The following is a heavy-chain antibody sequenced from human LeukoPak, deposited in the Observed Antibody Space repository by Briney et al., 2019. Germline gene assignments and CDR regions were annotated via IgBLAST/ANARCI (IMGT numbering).Heavy chain of an antibody. J-gene: IGHJ4*02. CDR2: ISSSSSTI. CDR1: GFTFSTYS. CDR3: ARDSSPDS. D-gene: IGHD6-13*01. V-gene: IGHV3-48*01. Sequence: PGGSLRLSCAASGFTFSTYSMNWVRQAPGKGLEWVSYISSSSSTIDYADSVKGRFTISRDNAKNSLYLQMNNLRAEDTAVYYCARDSSPDSWGQGTLVTVSS.